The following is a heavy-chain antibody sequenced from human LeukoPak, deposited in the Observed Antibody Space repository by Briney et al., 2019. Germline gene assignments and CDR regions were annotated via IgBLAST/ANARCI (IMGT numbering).Heavy chain of an antibody. Sequence: GGPLRPSCAAPGFIFSDYYMTWFRQAPGKGLEWLSYIDSSGDVIYYGDSVKGRFTISRDNAKNSLFLQMNNLKAEDTAVYYCARKQWLNSWGQGTRVIVSS. V-gene: IGHV3-11*04. CDR3: ARKQWLNS. J-gene: IGHJ5*02. CDR1: GFIFSDYY. D-gene: IGHD6-19*01. CDR2: IDSSGDVI.